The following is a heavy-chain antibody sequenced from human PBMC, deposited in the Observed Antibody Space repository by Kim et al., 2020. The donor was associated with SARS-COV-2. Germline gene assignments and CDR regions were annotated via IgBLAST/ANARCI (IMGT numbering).Heavy chain of an antibody. Sequence: YSQKFQGRVTITRDTSASTAYMELSSLRSEDTAVYYCARVPPHPYYGMDVWGQGTTATVSS. V-gene: IGHV1-3*01. CDR3: ARVPPHPYYGMDV. J-gene: IGHJ6*02.